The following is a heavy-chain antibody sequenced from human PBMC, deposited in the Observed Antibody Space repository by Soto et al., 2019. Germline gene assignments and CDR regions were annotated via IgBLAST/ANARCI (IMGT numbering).Heavy chain of an antibody. J-gene: IGHJ4*02. CDR1: GGSISSSSYY. D-gene: IGHD6-13*01. V-gene: IGHV4-39*01. CDR2: IYYSGST. Sequence: SETLPLTCTVSGGSISSSSYYLGWIRQPPGKGLEWIGSIYYSGSTYYNPSLKSRVTISVDTSKNQFSLKLSSVTAADTAVYYCARHRIAAAFDYWGQGTPLTVSS. CDR3: ARHRIAAAFDY.